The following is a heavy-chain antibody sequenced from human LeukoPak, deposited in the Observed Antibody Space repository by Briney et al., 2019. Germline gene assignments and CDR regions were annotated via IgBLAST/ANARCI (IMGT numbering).Heavy chain of an antibody. CDR1: GGTFSNYA. CDR3: GRTRFSNIGVELRDYYYYYMDV. Sequence: SVKVSCKASGGTFSNYAIGWVRQAPGQGLEWMGGIIPFIDTANYVQKLQGRVTITEDESTSTAYMELSSLRSEDTAVYYCGRTRFSNIGVELRDYYYYYMDVWGKGTTVTVSS. CDR2: IIPFIDTA. J-gene: IGHJ6*03. D-gene: IGHD1-7*01. V-gene: IGHV1-69*13.